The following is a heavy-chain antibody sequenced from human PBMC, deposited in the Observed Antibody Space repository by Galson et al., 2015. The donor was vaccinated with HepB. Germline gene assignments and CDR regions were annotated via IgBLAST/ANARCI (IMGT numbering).Heavy chain of an antibody. CDR3: ARGGWDGSYYLGEIDFDY. CDR1: GFTFSDYY. D-gene: IGHD1-26*01. CDR2: ISSSSSYT. J-gene: IGHJ4*02. V-gene: IGHV3-11*06. Sequence: SLRLSCAASGFTFSDYYMSWIRQAPGKGLEWVSYISSSSSYTNYADSVKGRFTISRDNAKNSLYLQMNSLRAEDTAVYYCARGGWDGSYYLGEIDFDYWGQGTLVTVSS.